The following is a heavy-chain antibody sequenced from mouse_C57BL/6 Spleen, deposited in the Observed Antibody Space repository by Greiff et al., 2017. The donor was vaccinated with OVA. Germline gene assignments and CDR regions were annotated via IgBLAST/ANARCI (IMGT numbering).Heavy chain of an antibody. CDR3: ARHGPSFTTVPHYFDY. V-gene: IGHV5-6*01. J-gene: IGHJ2*01. Sequence: EVQLQQSGGDLVKPGGSLKLSCAASGFTFSSYGMSWVRQTPDKRLEWVATISSGGSYTYYPDSVKGRFTISRDNAKNTLYLQMSSLKSEDTAMYYCARHGPSFTTVPHYFDYWGQGTTLTVSS. CDR2: ISSGGSYT. CDR1: GFTFSSYG. D-gene: IGHD1-1*01.